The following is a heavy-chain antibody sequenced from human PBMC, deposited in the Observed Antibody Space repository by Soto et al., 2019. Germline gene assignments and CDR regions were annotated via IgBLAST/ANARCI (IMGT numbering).Heavy chain of an antibody. CDR3: AIYNSSGSRGFQH. CDR2: IYYSGST. CDR1: GGSISSGAYY. Sequence: SETLSLTCTVSGGSISSGAYYWSWIRQHPGKGLEWIGYIYYSGSTYYNPSLKSRVTISVDTSKNQFSLKLSSVTAADTAVYYCAIYNSSGSRGFQHWGQGTLVTVSS. V-gene: IGHV4-31*03. J-gene: IGHJ1*01. D-gene: IGHD3-22*01.